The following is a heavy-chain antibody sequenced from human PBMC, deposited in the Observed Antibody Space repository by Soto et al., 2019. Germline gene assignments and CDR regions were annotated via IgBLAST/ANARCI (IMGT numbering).Heavy chain of an antibody. V-gene: IGHV3-23*01. CDR3: TKSWLFEKNWFDP. Sequence: GGSLRLSCAASGFSFTTYGMSWVRHAPGKGLEWVSDISSTGLYTYLADSVKGRFTISRDNSKNTLYLQMNSLRVDDTAVYFCTKSWLFEKNWFDPWGQGTLVTVSS. J-gene: IGHJ5*02. D-gene: IGHD3-22*01. CDR1: GFSFTTYG. CDR2: ISSTGLYT.